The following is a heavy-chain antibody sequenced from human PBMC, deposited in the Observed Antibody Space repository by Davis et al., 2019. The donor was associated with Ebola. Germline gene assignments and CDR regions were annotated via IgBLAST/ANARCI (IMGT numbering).Heavy chain of an antibody. CDR1: GGSFSTYY. D-gene: IGHD2-2*01. CDR3: ARGSVIGSISWYYNY. J-gene: IGHJ4*02. Sequence: MPSETLSLTCAVYGGSFSTYYWSWIRQPPGMGLEWIGEINHSGSTNYNPSLKSRVTMSVDTSKSQFSLKVYSVTAADTAVYYCARGSVIGSISWYYNYWGQGTLVTVSS. CDR2: INHSGST. V-gene: IGHV4-34*01.